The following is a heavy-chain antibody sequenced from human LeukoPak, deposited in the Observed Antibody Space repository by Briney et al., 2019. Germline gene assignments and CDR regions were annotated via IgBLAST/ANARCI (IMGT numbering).Heavy chain of an antibody. CDR2: IKQDGSEK. CDR3: AREWAYYDSRRGAFDI. V-gene: IGHV3-7*01. D-gene: IGHD3-22*01. CDR1: GFTFSSYW. Sequence: GGSLRLSCAASGFTFSSYWMSWVRQAPGKGLEWVANIKQDGSEKYYVDSVKGRFTISRDNAKNSLYLQMNSLRAEDTAVYYCAREWAYYDSRRGAFDIWGQGTMVTVSS. J-gene: IGHJ3*02.